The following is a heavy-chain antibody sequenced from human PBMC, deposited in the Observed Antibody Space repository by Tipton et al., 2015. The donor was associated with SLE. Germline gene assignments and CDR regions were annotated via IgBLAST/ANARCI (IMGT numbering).Heavy chain of an antibody. D-gene: IGHD1-20*01. CDR1: GGSFSGYY. CDR3: ARHRRLITDAFDY. V-gene: IGHV4-34*01. Sequence: TLSLTCAVYGGSFSGYYWNWIRQPPGEGLEWIGEISHSGTSNYNPSLRSRVTISVDKSKNQFSLMLNSVTAADTALYYCARHRRLITDAFDYWGQGTLVTVSS. CDR2: ISHSGTS. J-gene: IGHJ4*02.